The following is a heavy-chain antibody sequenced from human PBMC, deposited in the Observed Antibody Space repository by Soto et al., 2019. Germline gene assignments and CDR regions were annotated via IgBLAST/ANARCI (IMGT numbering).Heavy chain of an antibody. CDR3: AKGDNLGPKTGYAFDP. CDR2: TYFRSKCYN. Sequence: PSQTVSLTCAISGDSVSSNTASWNWISQSPSRGLEWLGRTYFRSKCYNDYAVSVKSRIIINPDTSNNQFSLQLNSVTPEDTAVYFCAKGDNLGPKTGYAFDPWGQGIMITVSS. V-gene: IGHV6-1*01. J-gene: IGHJ5*02. CDR1: GDSVSSNTAS. D-gene: IGHD5-12*01.